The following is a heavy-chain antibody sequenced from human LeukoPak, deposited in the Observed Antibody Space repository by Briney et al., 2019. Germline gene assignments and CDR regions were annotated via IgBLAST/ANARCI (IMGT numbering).Heavy chain of an antibody. CDR3: ARDARVLRYFDWVSYFDY. CDR1: GGSFSGYY. J-gene: IGHJ4*02. Sequence: PSETLSLTCAVYGGSFSGYYWSWIRQPPGKGLEWIGEINHSGSTNYNPSLKSRVTISVDTSKNQFSLKLSSVTAADTAVYYCARDARVLRYFDWVSYFDYWGQGTLVTVSS. CDR2: INHSGST. D-gene: IGHD3-9*01. V-gene: IGHV4-34*01.